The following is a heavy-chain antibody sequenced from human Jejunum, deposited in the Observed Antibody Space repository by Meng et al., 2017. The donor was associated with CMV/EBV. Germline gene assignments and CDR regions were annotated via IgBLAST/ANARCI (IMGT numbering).Heavy chain of an antibody. Sequence: MSWGRKAPGKGLEWVSSISISSYTYYADSVKGRFTIYRDNAKNSLYLQMNSLRAEDTAVYYCARVVKGGNYLEYWGQGTLVTVSS. D-gene: IGHD4-23*01. J-gene: IGHJ4*02. CDR3: ARVVKGGNYLEY. CDR2: ISISSYT. V-gene: IGHV3-69-1*02.